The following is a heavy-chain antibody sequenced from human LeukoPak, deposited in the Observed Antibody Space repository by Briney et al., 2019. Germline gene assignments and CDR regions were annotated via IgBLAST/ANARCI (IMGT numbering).Heavy chain of an antibody. J-gene: IGHJ3*02. D-gene: IGHD3-22*01. CDR3: AKAAGGGYYEAFDI. CDR1: GFTFSSYS. V-gene: IGHV3-48*01. CDR2: ISSSSSTI. Sequence: GGSLRLSCAASGFTFSSYSMNWVRQAPGKGLEWVSYISSSSSTIYYADSVKGRFTISRDNSKNTLYLQMNSLRAEDTAVYYCAKAAGGGYYEAFDIWGQGTMVTVSS.